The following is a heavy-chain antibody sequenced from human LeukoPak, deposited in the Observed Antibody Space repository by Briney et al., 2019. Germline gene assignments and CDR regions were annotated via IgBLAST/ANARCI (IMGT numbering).Heavy chain of an antibody. CDR1: GYSFDDNA. J-gene: IGHJ4*02. V-gene: IGHV3-20*04. CDR3: ARDRMGATGNFDY. CDR2: INWNAEYI. D-gene: IGHD1-26*01. Sequence: ARSLRLSCAASGYSFDDNALSWVRQAPGKGLEWVSTINWNAEYITYADSVRGRFTISRDHAKNSVYLQMDSLRVEDTALYYCARDRMGATGNFDYWGQGTLVTVSS.